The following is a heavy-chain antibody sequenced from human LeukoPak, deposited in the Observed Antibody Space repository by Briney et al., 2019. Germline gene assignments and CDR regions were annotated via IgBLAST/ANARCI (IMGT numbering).Heavy chain of an antibody. V-gene: IGHV4-59*08. CDR1: GGSISSYY. CDR2: IYYSGST. D-gene: IGHD3-22*01. CDR3: ARQWIVVPYSDY. J-gene: IGHJ4*02. Sequence: PSETLSLTCTVSGGSISSYYWSWIRQPPGKGLEWIGYIYYSGSTNYNPSLKSRVTISVDTSKNQFSLKLSSVTAADTAVYYCARQWIVVPYSDYWGQGTLVTVSS.